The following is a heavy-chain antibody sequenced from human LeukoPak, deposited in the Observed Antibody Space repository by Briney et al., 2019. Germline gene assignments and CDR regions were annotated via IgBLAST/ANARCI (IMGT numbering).Heavy chain of an antibody. CDR1: GFTFSSYS. J-gene: IGHJ3*02. CDR2: ISSSSSTI. D-gene: IGHD3-3*01. V-gene: IGHV3-48*04. CDR3: ASPVPHYDFWSTDAFDI. Sequence: GGSLRLSCAASGFTFSSYSMNWVRRAPGKGLEWVSYISSSSSTIYYADSVKGRFTISRDNAKNSLYLQMNSLRAEDTAVYYCASPVPHYDFWSTDAFDIWGQGTMVTVSS.